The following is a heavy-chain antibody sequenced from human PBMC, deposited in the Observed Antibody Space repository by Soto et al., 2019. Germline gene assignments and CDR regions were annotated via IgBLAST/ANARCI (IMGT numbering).Heavy chain of an antibody. J-gene: IGHJ6*02. CDR3: ASLVLEYDILTRPPSYYYGMDV. D-gene: IGHD3-9*01. CDR2: IDPSDSYT. V-gene: IGHV5-10-1*01. Sequence: GEALKISWKGSGYSFTSYWISWVRQMPGKGLEWMGRIDPSDSYTNYSPSFQGHVTISADKSISTACLQWSSLKASDTAMYYCASLVLEYDILTRPPSYYYGMDVWGQGTTVTVSS. CDR1: GYSFTSYW.